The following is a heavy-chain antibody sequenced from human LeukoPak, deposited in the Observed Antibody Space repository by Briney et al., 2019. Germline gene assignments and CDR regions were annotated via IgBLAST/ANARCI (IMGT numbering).Heavy chain of an antibody. D-gene: IGHD6-19*01. Sequence: ASVKVSCKASGYTFTSYAMHWVRQAPGQRLEWMGWINAGNGNTKYSQKFQGRVTSTRDTSASTAYMELSSLRSEDTAVYYCAISAGYGSDWRLDYWGQGTLVTVSS. CDR1: GYTFTSYA. V-gene: IGHV1-3*01. CDR3: AISAGYGSDWRLDY. J-gene: IGHJ4*02. CDR2: INAGNGNT.